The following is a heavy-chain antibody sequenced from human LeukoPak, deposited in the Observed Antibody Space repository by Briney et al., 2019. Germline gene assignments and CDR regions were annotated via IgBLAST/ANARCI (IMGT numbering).Heavy chain of an antibody. CDR3: AKDSSIAARLGYYFDY. D-gene: IGHD6-6*01. CDR2: IRYDGSNK. V-gene: IGHV3-30*02. CDR1: GFTFSSYG. Sequence: PGGSLRLSCAASGFTFSSYGMHWVRQAPRKGLEWVAFIRYDGSNKYYADSVKGRFTISRDNSKNTLYLQMNSLRAEDTAVYYCAKDSSIAARLGYYFDYWGQGTLVTVSS. J-gene: IGHJ4*02.